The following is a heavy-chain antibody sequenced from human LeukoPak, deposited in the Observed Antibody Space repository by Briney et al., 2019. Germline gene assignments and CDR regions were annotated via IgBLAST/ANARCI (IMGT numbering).Heavy chain of an antibody. D-gene: IGHD3-9*01. CDR2: IYPGDSDT. CDR3: ARRSMNYDILTGYYLGPNVDY. V-gene: IGHV5-51*01. J-gene: IGHJ4*02. CDR1: GYSFTSYW. Sequence: GESLKISCKGSGYSFTSYWIGWVRQMPGKGLEWMGIIYPGDSDTRYSPSFQGQVTISADKSISTAYLQWSSLKASDTAMYYCARRSMNYDILTGYYLGPNVDYWGQGTQVTVSS.